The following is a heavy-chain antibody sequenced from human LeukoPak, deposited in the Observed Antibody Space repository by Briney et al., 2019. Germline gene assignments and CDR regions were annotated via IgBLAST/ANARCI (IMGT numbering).Heavy chain of an antibody. Sequence: SSETLSLTCTVSGGSISSNSYYWGWIRQPPGKGLEWIGSIYYSGSTYYKSSLKSRVTMSVDTSKNQFSLKLNSVTAADTAVYYCARNRYYYGSGNYGVPNWFDPWGQGTLVTVSS. D-gene: IGHD3-10*01. CDR1: GGSISSNSYY. V-gene: IGHV4-39*01. CDR3: ARNRYYYGSGNYGVPNWFDP. J-gene: IGHJ5*02. CDR2: IYYSGST.